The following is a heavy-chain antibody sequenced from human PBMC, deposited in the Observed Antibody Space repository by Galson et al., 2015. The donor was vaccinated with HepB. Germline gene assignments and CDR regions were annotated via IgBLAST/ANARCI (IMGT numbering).Heavy chain of an antibody. CDR1: GFTFSNAW. D-gene: IGHD3-3*01. V-gene: IGHV3-15*01. J-gene: IGHJ4*02. Sequence: SLRLSCAASGFTFSNAWMSWVRQAPGKGLEWVGRIKSKTDGGTTDYAAPVKGRFTISRDDSKNTLYLQMNSLKTEDTAVYYCTTDRESRITIFGVAPPSSYYWGQGTLVTVSP. CDR3: TTDRESRITIFGVAPPSSYY. CDR2: IKSKTDGGTT.